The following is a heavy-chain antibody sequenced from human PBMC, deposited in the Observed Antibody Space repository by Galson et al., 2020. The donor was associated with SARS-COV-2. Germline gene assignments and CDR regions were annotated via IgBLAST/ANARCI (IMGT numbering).Heavy chain of an antibody. J-gene: IGHJ4*02. CDR2: IKTKTDGGTI. CDR3: ATDRLWDCIRGICYLRYFEY. V-gene: IGHV3-15*01. CDR1: GFTFNKAW. Sequence: GGSLRLSCAASGFTFNKAWMSWVRQTPGKGLEWVGRIKTKTDGGTIDYAAPVKGRFTISRDDSKDTLYLQMNSLKTEDTGVYYCATDRLWDCIRGICYLRYFEYWGPGTLVPVSS. D-gene: IGHD2-15*01.